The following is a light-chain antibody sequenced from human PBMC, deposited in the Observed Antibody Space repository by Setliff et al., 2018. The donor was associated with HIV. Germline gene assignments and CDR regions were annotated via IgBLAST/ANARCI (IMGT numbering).Light chain of an antibody. CDR3: AAWDVSLNGLV. J-gene: IGLJ3*02. Sequence: QSALTQPPSVSGSPGQSVTISCTGTSSDVGYYNRVSWYQQPPGTAPKLMIYGVFNRPSGVPDRFSGSKSGNTASLAITGLQSEDEADYYCAAWDVSLNGLVFGGGTK. CDR2: GVF. CDR1: SSDVGYYNR. V-gene: IGLV2-18*01.